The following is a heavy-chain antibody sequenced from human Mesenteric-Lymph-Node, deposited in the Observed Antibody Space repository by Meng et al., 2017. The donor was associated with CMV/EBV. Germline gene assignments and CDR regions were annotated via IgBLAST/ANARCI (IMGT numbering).Heavy chain of an antibody. D-gene: IGHD1-26*01. J-gene: IGHJ4*02. V-gene: IGHV3-23*01. CDR1: GFTSSNYA. CDR3: AKGYSGSYWVYFDY. Sequence: GGSLRLSCAASGFTSSNYAMSWVRQAPGKGLEWVSVIRGGGSNTEYADSVRGRFTISRDNSKNILSLQMNSLRAEDTAVYYCAKGYSGSYWVYFDYWGQGTLVTVSS. CDR2: IRGGGSNT.